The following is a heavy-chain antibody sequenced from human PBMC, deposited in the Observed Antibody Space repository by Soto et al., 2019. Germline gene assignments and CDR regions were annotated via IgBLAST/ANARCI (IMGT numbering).Heavy chain of an antibody. CDR2: ISATGSTI. J-gene: IGHJ6*02. CDR3: ASDRFCSGGTCSRYYYYYYGMDV. CDR1: GFTFSNYY. V-gene: IGHV3-11*01. D-gene: IGHD2-15*01. Sequence: PVGSLRLSCAASGFTFSNYYMNWVRQAPGKGLEWVSCISATGSTIYYADSVRGRFTVSRDNAKNSLYLHMNSLRAEDTAVYYCASDRFCSGGTCSRYYYYYYGMDVWGQGTTVTVSS.